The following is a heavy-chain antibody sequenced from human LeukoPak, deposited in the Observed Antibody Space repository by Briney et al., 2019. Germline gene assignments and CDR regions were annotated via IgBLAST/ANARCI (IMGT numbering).Heavy chain of an antibody. V-gene: IGHV1-8*03. CDR1: GYTFTSYD. J-gene: IGHJ3*02. CDR2: MNPNSGNT. CDR3: ARGSYEHAFDI. Sequence: ASVKVSCKASGYTFTSYDINWVRQAAGQGLEWMGWMNPNSGNTGYAQKFQGRVTITRNTSISTAYMELSSLRSEDTAVYYCARGSYEHAFDIWGQGTMVTVSS. D-gene: IGHD5-18*01.